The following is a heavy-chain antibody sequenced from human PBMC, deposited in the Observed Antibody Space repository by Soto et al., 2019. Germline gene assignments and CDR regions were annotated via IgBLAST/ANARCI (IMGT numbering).Heavy chain of an antibody. D-gene: IGHD1-26*01. Sequence: SVKVSCKASGCTFTGYYMHWVLQAPGQGLEWMGWINPNSGGTNYAQKFQGRVTMTRDTSISTAYMELSRLRSDDTAVYYCARKEIGVGATSQYYYGLDVRGQRTTVPVS. V-gene: IGHV1-2*02. J-gene: IGHJ6*02. CDR3: ARKEIGVGATSQYYYGLDV. CDR2: INPNSGGT. CDR1: GCTFTGYY.